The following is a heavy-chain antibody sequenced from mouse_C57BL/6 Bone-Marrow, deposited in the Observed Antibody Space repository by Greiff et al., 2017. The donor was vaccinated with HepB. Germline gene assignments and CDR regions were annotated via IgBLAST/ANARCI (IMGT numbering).Heavy chain of an antibody. CDR3: ARGPLAYYAMDY. CDR1: GYTFTSYW. CDR2: IDPSDSYT. J-gene: IGHJ4*01. V-gene: IGHV1-69*01. Sequence: VQLQQPGAELVMPGASVKLSCKASGYTFTSYWMHWVKQRPGQGLEWIGEIDPSDSYTNYNHKFKGKSTLTVDKSSSTAYMQLSSLTSEDSAVYYCARGPLAYYAMDYWGQGTSVTVSS.